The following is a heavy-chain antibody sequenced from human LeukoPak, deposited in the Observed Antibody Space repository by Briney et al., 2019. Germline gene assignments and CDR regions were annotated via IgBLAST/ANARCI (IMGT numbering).Heavy chain of an antibody. Sequence: GGSLRLSCAASGFTFGNYAMTWVRQAPGKGLESVSAISGSGGSTYYADSVEGRFTISRDNAKNTLYLQMNSLGAEDTAVYYCAKDTGYSYGPYYFDYWGQGTLVTVSS. CDR1: GFTFGNYA. V-gene: IGHV3-23*01. D-gene: IGHD5-18*01. J-gene: IGHJ4*02. CDR2: ISGSGGST. CDR3: AKDTGYSYGPYYFDY.